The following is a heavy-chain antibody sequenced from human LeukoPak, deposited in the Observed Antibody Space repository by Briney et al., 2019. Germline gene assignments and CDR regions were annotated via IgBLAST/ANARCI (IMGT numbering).Heavy chain of an antibody. CDR2: IYYSGST. V-gene: IGHV4-39*02. Sequence: PSETLSPTCTVSGGSISSSSYYWGWIRQPPGKGLEWIGSIYYSGSTYYNPSLKSRVTISVDTSKNQFSLKLSSVTAADTAVYYCAREKGIAVALTYYFDYWGQGTLVTVSS. CDR1: GGSISSSSYY. D-gene: IGHD6-19*01. J-gene: IGHJ4*02. CDR3: AREKGIAVALTYYFDY.